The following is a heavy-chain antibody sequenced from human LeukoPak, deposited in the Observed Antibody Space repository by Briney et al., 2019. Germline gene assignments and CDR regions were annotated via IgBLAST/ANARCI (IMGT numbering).Heavy chain of an antibody. CDR3: GGPPHVLRFLEWLLGEFDY. D-gene: IGHD3-3*01. Sequence: GGSLRLSCAASGFTFSSYWMSWVRQAPGKGLEWVANIKQDGSEKYYVDSVKGRFTISRDNDKNSLYLQMNSLRAEDTAVYYCGGPPHVLRFLEWLLGEFDYWGQGTLVTVSS. CDR1: GFTFSSYW. V-gene: IGHV3-7*01. J-gene: IGHJ4*02. CDR2: IKQDGSEK.